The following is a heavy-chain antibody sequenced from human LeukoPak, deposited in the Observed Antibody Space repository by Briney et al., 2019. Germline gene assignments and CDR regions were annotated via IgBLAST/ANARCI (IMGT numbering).Heavy chain of an antibody. CDR3: ARDLGGYPFFMDV. CDR2: LDESGRP. V-gene: IGHV4-39*07. J-gene: IGHJ6*03. D-gene: IGHD2-15*01. Sequence: SGTLSLTCSVSGGSPRSGRHHWAWVRQPPGKGLEFIGSLDESGRPYYNAPLKSRVAISEDSPGKQFSLNLSSVAAADTAVYYCARDLGGYPFFMDVWGRGTTVIVSS. CDR1: GGSPRSGRHH.